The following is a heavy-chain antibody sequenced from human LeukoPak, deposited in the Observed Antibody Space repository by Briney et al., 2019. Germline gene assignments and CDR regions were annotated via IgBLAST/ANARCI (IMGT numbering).Heavy chain of an antibody. CDR3: GRAGVDSSSWYADV. D-gene: IGHD6-13*01. V-gene: IGHV1-46*01. CDR1: GYTFASYY. Sequence: ASVKVSCKASGYTFASYYMHWVRQAPGQGLEWMGIINPSGGSTSYAQKFQGRVTMTTDTSTSTAYMELRSLRSDDTAVYYCGRAGVDSSSWYADVWGQGTTVTVSS. CDR2: INPSGGST. J-gene: IGHJ6*02.